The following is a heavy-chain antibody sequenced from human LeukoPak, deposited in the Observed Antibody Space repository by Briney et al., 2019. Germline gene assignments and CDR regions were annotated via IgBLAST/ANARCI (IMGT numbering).Heavy chain of an antibody. CDR3: ARFDSGSYSGGDYFDY. CDR1: GGSFSGYY. CDR2: INHSGST. Sequence: SETLSLTCAVYGGSFSGYYWSWIRQPPGKGLEWIGEINHSGSTNYNPSLKSRVTISVDTSKNQFSLKLSSVTAADTAVYYCARFDSGSYSGGDYFDYWGQGTLVTVSS. J-gene: IGHJ4*02. V-gene: IGHV4-34*01. D-gene: IGHD1-26*01.